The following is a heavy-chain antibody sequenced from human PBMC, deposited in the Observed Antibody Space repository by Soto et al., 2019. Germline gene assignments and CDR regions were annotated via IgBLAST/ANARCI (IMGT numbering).Heavy chain of an antibody. CDR3: SKDWLAVRGEPPTD. Sequence: EVQLLESGGGLVQPGGSLRLSCAASGFTFSSYAMSWVRQAPGKGLEWVSAISGSGGSTYYADSVKGRFTISRDNSKNTLYLQMNSLRAEDTAVYYCSKDWLAVRGEPPTDWGQGTLVTVSS. J-gene: IGHJ4*02. CDR2: ISGSGGST. CDR1: GFTFSSYA. V-gene: IGHV3-23*01. D-gene: IGHD3-10*01.